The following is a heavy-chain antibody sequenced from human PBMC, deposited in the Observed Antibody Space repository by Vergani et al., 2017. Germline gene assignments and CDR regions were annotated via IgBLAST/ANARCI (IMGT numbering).Heavy chain of an antibody. D-gene: IGHD5-24*01. CDR3: ARSRDGYNSDY. CDR1: GGSISSHY. CDR2: IYYSGST. J-gene: IGHJ4*02. V-gene: IGHV4-59*11. Sequence: QVQLQESGPGLVKPSETLSLTCTVSGGSISSHYWSWIRQPPGKGLEWIGYIYYSGSTNYNPSLKSRGTISVDTSKNQFSLKLSSVTAADTAVYYCARSRDGYNSDYWGQGTLVTVSS.